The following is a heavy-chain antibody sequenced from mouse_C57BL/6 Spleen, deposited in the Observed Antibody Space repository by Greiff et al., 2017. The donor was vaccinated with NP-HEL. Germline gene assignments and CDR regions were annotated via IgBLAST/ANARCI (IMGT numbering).Heavy chain of an antibody. J-gene: IGHJ2*01. D-gene: IGHD2-5*01. CDR1: GYAFSSSW. Sequence: VQLQQSGPELVKPGASVKISCKASGYAFSSSWMNWVKQRPGKGLEWIGRIYPGDGDTNYNGKFKGKATLTADKSSSTAYMQLSSLTSEDSAVYFCASYYSNYVFDYWGQGTTLTVSS. CDR2: IYPGDGDT. CDR3: ASYYSNYVFDY. V-gene: IGHV1-82*01.